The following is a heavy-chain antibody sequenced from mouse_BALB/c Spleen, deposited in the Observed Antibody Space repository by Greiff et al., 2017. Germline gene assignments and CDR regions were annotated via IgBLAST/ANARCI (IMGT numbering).Heavy chain of an antibody. Sequence: QVQLQQSGPELAKPGASVKMSCKASGYTFTSYWMHWVKQRPGQGLEWIGYINPSTGYTEYNQKFKDKATLTADKSSSTAYMQLSSLTSEDSAVYYCAWDYDGTYWGQGTLVTVSA. J-gene: IGHJ3*01. V-gene: IGHV1-7*01. CDR1: GYTFTSYW. D-gene: IGHD2-4*01. CDR3: AWDYDGTY. CDR2: INPSTGYT.